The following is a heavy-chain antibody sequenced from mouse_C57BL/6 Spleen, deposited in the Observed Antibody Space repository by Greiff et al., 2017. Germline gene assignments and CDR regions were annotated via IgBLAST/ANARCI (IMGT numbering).Heavy chain of an antibody. Sequence: VKLQESGPGLVAPSQSLSITCTVSGFSLTSYAISWVRQPPGKGLEWLGVIWTGGGTNYNSALKSRLSISKDNSKSQVFLKMSSLQTDDTARYYCARTYYYGSAPYFDVWGTGTTVTVSS. CDR2: IWTGGGT. V-gene: IGHV2-9-1*01. CDR1: GFSLTSYA. CDR3: ARTYYYGSAPYFDV. J-gene: IGHJ1*03. D-gene: IGHD1-1*01.